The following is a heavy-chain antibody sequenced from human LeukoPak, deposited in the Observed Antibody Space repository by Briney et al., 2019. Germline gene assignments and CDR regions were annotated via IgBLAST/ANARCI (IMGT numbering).Heavy chain of an antibody. V-gene: IGHV4-31*03. Sequence: SETLSLTCTVSGGSISSGGYYWSWIRQHPGKGLEWIGYIYYSGSTYYNPSLNSRVTISVDTSKNQFSLKLSSVTAADTAVYYCARGLGTVPDYWGQGTLVTVSS. CDR3: ARGLGTVPDY. CDR1: GGSISSGGYY. CDR2: IYYSGST. D-gene: IGHD4-17*01. J-gene: IGHJ4*02.